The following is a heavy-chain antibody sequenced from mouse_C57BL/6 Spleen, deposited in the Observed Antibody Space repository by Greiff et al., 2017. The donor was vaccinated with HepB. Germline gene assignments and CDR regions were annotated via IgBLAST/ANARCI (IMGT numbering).Heavy chain of an antibody. D-gene: IGHD1-1*01. V-gene: IGHV1-80*01. CDR2: IYPGDGDT. CDR3: ARSYYGSSYYFDV. CDR1: GYAFSSYW. J-gene: IGHJ1*03. Sequence: VQLQQSGAELVKPGASVKISCKASGYAFSSYWMNWVKQRPGKGLEWIGQIYPGDGDTNYNGKFKGKATLTADKSSSTAYMQLSSLTSEDSAVYFCARSYYGSSYYFDVWGTGTTVTVSS.